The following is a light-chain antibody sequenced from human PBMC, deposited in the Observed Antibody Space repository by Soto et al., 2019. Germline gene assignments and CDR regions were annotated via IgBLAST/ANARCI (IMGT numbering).Light chain of an antibody. CDR1: SSDVGGYDY. Sequence: QSVLTQPASVSGSPGQSITISCTGTSSDVGGYDYVSWFQQYPGKAPSLMLYDVYRRPSGVSYRFSGSKSGNTASLTISGFQAEDEADYYCSSYTPTSTVVFGGGTKVTVL. V-gene: IGLV2-14*01. CDR3: SSYTPTSTVV. J-gene: IGLJ2*01. CDR2: DVY.